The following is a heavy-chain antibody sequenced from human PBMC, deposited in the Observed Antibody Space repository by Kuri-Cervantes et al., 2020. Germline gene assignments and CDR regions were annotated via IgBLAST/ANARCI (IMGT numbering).Heavy chain of an antibody. J-gene: IGHJ6*03. Sequence: SVKVSCKASGGTFSSYAISWVRQAPGQGLEWMGGIIPIFGTPNYAQKFQGRVTVTADISTSTAYMELSSLRSEDTAVYYCARAHRIAAAGTGYYYYYYMDVWGKGTTVTVSS. CDR1: GGTFSSYA. D-gene: IGHD6-13*01. V-gene: IGHV1-69*06. CDR2: IIPIFGTP. CDR3: ARAHRIAAAGTGYYYYYYMDV.